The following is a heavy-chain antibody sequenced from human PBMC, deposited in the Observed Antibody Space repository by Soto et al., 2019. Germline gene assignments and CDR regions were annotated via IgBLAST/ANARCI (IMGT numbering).Heavy chain of an antibody. CDR3: ARGEQYSGRIFDY. CDR2: TYYRSKWYN. D-gene: IGHD1-26*01. J-gene: IGHJ4*02. CDR1: GDSVSSNSAA. V-gene: IGHV6-1*01. Sequence: QVQLQQSGPGLVKPSQTLSVTCGISGDSVSSNSAAWNWLRQSPSRGLEWLGRTYYRSKWYNDYAVSVESRRTINPDTSKTHFSLQLNFVPPEDTAVYFCARGEQYSGRIFDYWGQGTLVTVSS.